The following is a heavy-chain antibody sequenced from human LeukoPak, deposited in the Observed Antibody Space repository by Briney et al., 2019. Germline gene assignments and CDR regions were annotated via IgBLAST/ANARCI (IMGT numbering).Heavy chain of an antibody. J-gene: IGHJ3*02. D-gene: IGHD6-19*01. CDR1: GFTFSSYN. V-gene: IGHV3-30*03. CDR3: TREEYSSFWSTAGAFDI. CDR2: ISKDGGFK. Sequence: GGSLRLSCAASGFTFSSYNLHRVRQAPGKGLEWVAVISKDGGFKYYADSVKGRFTISRDNSKNTFYLQMNSLIIEDTAVYYCTREEYSSFWSTAGAFDIWGQGTMVTVSS.